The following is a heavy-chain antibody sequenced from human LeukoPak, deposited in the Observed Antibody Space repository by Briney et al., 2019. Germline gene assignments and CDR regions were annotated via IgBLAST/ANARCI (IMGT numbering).Heavy chain of an antibody. D-gene: IGHD2-2*01. CDR3: ARDRDIVVVPANYYGMDV. CDR1: GYTFTSYG. Sequence: ASVKVSCKASGYTFTSYGISWVRQAPGQGLEWMGWISAYNGNTYYAQKLQGRVTMTTDTSTSTAYMELRSLRSDDTAVHYCARDRDIVVVPANYYGMDVWGQGTTVTVSS. J-gene: IGHJ6*02. CDR2: ISAYNGNT. V-gene: IGHV1-18*01.